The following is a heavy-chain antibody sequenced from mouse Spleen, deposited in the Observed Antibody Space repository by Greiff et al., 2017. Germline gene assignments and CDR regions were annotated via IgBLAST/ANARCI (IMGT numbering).Heavy chain of an antibody. CDR2: ISSGSSTI. Sequence: EVQLVESGGGLVKPGGSLKLSCAASGFTFSDYGMHWVRQAPEKGLEWVAYISSGSSTIYYADTVKGRFTISRDNAKNTLFLQMTSLRSEDTAMYYCASTGKGDAMDYWGQGTSVTVSS. V-gene: IGHV5-17*01. CDR3: ASTGKGDAMDY. CDR1: GFTFSDYG. D-gene: IGHD4-1*01. J-gene: IGHJ4*01.